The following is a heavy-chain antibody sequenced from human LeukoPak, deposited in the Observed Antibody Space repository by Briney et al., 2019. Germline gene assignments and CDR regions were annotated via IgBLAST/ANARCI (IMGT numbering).Heavy chain of an antibody. Sequence: SETLSLTCTVSGYSISSGYYWGWIRRPPGKGLEWIGSIYRSGSTYYNPSLKSRVTISVDTSKNQFSLKLTSVTAADTAVYYCAREVRDAFDIWGQGTMVTVSS. J-gene: IGHJ3*02. V-gene: IGHV4-38-2*02. CDR3: AREVRDAFDI. CDR1: GYSISSGYY. CDR2: IYRSGST.